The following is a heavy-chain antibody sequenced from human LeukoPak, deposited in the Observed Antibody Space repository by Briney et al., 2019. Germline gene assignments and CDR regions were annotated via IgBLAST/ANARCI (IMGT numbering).Heavy chain of an antibody. V-gene: IGHV4-34*01. D-gene: IGHD3-22*01. Sequence: TSETLSLTCAVYGGSFSGYYWSWIRQPPGKGLEWIGEINHSGSTNYNPSLKSRVTISVDTSKNQFSLKLSSVTAADTAVYYCARERTSTMIVVDDAFDVWGQGTMVTVSS. CDR2: INHSGST. J-gene: IGHJ3*01. CDR1: GGSFSGYY. CDR3: ARERTSTMIVVDDAFDV.